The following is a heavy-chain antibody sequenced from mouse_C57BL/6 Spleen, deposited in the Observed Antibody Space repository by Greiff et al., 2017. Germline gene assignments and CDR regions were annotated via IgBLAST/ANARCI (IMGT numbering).Heavy chain of an antibody. Sequence: VQLQQPGAELVKPGASVKLSCKASGYTFTSYWMQWVKQRPGQGLEWIGEIDPSDSYTNYNQKFKGKATLTVDTSSSTAYMQLSSLTSEDSAVYYCARKTAQATIDYWGQGTTLTVSS. CDR2: IDPSDSYT. D-gene: IGHD3-2*02. CDR1: GYTFTSYW. CDR3: ARKTAQATIDY. V-gene: IGHV1-50*01. J-gene: IGHJ2*01.